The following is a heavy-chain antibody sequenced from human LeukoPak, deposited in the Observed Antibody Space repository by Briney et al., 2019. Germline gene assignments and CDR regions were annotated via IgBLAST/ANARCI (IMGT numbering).Heavy chain of an antibody. CDR1: GYTFTSYD. CDR2: MNPNSGNT. J-gene: IGHJ4*02. D-gene: IGHD3-22*01. CDR3: ARGSTMIAPVGGY. Sequence: ASVKVSCKASGYTFTSYDINWVRQATGQGLEWMGWMNPNSGNTGYAQKFRGRVTMTRNTSISTAYMELSSLRSEDTAVYYCARGSTMIAPVGGYWGQGTLVTVSS. V-gene: IGHV1-8*01.